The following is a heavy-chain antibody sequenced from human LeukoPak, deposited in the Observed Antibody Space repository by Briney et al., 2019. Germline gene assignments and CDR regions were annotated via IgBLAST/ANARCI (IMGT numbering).Heavy chain of an antibody. CDR3: AKVSITMVRGVINWFDP. D-gene: IGHD3-10*01. CDR1: GFTFSTYA. J-gene: IGHJ5*02. Sequence: GGSLRLSCAASGFTFSTYAMSCVRQAPGRGGEGGSAISGCGGRTYYADSVKGRLTISRDNSKPTLYLQMKSLRAEDTAVYYCAKVSITMVRGVINWFDPWGQGTLVTVSS. CDR2: ISGCGGRT. V-gene: IGHV3-23*01.